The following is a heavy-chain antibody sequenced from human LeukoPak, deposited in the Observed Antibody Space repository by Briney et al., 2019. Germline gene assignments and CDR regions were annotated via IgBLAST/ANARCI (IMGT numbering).Heavy chain of an antibody. CDR2: IRHDGSNK. D-gene: IGHD1-26*01. CDR3: AKVWELLDY. Sequence: GGSLRLFCAASGFTFSNYAMHWVRQAPGKGLEWVAFIRHDGSNKYYADSVKGRFTISRDNSKNTLYLQMNSLRAEDTAVYYCAKVWELLDYWGQGTLVTVSS. CDR1: GFTFSNYA. J-gene: IGHJ4*02. V-gene: IGHV3-30*02.